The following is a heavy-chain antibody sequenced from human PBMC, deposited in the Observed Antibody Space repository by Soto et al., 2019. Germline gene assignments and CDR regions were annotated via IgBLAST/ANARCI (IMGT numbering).Heavy chain of an antibody. V-gene: IGHV4-4*02. CDR3: ASSGGGEDY. D-gene: IGHD3-16*01. J-gene: IGHJ4*02. Sequence: QVQLQESGPGLVKPSGTLSLTCAVSGGSISSSHWWTWVRQPPGKGLEWIGEIYHSGSTHYNPSLKSQVTIPVDPSRNQFSLNLSPVTAADTAVYYCASSGGGEDYWGQGTLVTVSS. CDR1: GGSISSSHW. CDR2: IYHSGST.